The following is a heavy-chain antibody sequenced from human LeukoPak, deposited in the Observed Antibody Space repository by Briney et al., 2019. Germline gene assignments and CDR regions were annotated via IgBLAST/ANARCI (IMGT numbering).Heavy chain of an antibody. Sequence: GASVKVSCKASGYTFTSYYMHWVRQAPGQGLEWMGIINPSGGSTSYAQKFQGRVTMTRDTSTSTVYMELSSLRSEDTAVYYCARVSSGYYYVSPIGYWGQGTLVTVSS. CDR2: INPSGGST. CDR3: ARVSSGYYYVSPIGY. CDR1: GYTFTSYY. V-gene: IGHV1-46*01. D-gene: IGHD3-22*01. J-gene: IGHJ4*02.